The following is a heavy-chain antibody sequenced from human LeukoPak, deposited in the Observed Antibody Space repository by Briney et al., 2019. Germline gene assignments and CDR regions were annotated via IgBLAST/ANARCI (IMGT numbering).Heavy chain of an antibody. CDR1: GFTFSSYW. J-gene: IGHJ4*02. D-gene: IGHD5-12*01. Sequence: GGSLRLSCAASGFTFSSYWMHWVRQAPGKGLVWVSRINSDGSSTSYADSVKGRFTISRDNAKNTPYLQMNSLRAEDTAVYYCARSRQADIVAYFDYWGQGTLVTVSS. V-gene: IGHV3-74*01. CDR2: INSDGSST. CDR3: ARSRQADIVAYFDY.